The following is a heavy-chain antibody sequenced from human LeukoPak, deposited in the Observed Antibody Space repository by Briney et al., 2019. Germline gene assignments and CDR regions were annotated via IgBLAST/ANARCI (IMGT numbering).Heavy chain of an antibody. D-gene: IGHD2-2*01. CDR3: ASEGVVPAARYYYYMDV. V-gene: IGHV3-7*01. CDR1: GFTFSSYW. CDR2: IKQDGSEK. Sequence: GGSLRLSCAASGFTFSSYWMSWVRQAPGKGLEWVANIKQDGSEKYYVDSVKGRFTIPRDNAKNSLYLQMNSLRAEDTAVYYCASEGVVPAARYYYYMDVWGKGTTVTVSS. J-gene: IGHJ6*03.